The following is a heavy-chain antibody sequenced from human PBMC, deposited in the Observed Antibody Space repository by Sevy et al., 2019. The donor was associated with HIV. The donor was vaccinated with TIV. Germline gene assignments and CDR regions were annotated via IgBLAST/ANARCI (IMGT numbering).Heavy chain of an antibody. Sequence: SETLSLTCTVSGGSISGYYWSWIRQPPGKGLEWIGYIYYSGSTNYNPSIESRVTISVDMSKNQFSLRLSSVAAADTAVYYCARYYGPNGVWNGFDYWGLGTLVTVSS. J-gene: IGHJ4*02. CDR2: IYYSGST. D-gene: IGHD2-8*01. V-gene: IGHV4-59*01. CDR1: GGSISGYY. CDR3: ARYYGPNGVWNGFDY.